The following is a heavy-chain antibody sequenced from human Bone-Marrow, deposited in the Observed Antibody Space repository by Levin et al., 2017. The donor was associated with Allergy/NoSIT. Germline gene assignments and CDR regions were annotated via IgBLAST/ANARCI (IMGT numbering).Heavy chain of an antibody. J-gene: IGHJ3*01. Sequence: GGSLRLSCAASGFTFSNYCMGWVRQAPGKGLEWLAIIRQDGGARYYMDSVKGRFTISRDSAKTSAYLQMDSLRVEDTAVYYCARAPTLQLPFNLWGQGTMVTVSS. D-gene: IGHD2-15*01. CDR3: ARAPTLQLPFNL. CDR2: IRQDGGAR. V-gene: IGHV3-7*01. CDR1: GFTFSNYC.